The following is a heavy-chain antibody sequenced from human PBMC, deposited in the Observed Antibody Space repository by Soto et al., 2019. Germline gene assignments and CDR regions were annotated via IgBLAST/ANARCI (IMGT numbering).Heavy chain of an antibody. J-gene: IGHJ4*02. D-gene: IGHD2-8*01. CDR1: GYTLTNYA. CDR2: IDPGSGNP. V-gene: IGHV1-3*01. Sequence: QVQLVQSGAEVKKPGASVRISCKASGYTLTNYAIHWVRQAAGESLEWLAWIDPGSGNPTYTQKFRDRITLTRDFSAITFYMDLSSLTSGDTAVYFCTRDLNGGNPFDYWGQGTLVTVS. CDR3: TRDLNGGNPFDY.